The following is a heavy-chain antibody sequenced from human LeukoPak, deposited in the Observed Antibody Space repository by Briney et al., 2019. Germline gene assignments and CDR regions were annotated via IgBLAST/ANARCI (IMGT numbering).Heavy chain of an antibody. D-gene: IGHD3-22*01. J-gene: IGHJ4*02. CDR3: TNDYDGSGEGFDY. Sequence: PGGSLRLSCAASGFTFSNAWMSWVRQAPGKGLEWVGRIKSKTDGGTTDCAAPVKGRFTISRDDSKNTLYLQMNSLKTEDTAVYYCTNDYDGSGEGFDYWGQGTLVTVSS. CDR1: GFTFSNAW. V-gene: IGHV3-15*01. CDR2: IKSKTDGGTT.